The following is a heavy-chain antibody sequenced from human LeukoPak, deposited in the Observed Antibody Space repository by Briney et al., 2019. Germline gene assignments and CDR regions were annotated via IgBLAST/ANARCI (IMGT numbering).Heavy chain of an antibody. V-gene: IGHV4-34*01. CDR2: INHSGST. CDR3: ARARRY. Sequence: SETLSLTCAVYGGSFSGYYWSWIRQPPGKGLEWIGEINHSGSTNYNPSLKSRVTISVDTSKNQFSLKLSSVTAADTAVYYCARARRYWGQGTLVTVSS. CDR1: GGSFSGYY. J-gene: IGHJ4*02.